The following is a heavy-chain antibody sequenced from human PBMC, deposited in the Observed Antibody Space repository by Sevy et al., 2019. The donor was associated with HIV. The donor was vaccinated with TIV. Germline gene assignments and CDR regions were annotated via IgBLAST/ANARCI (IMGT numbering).Heavy chain of an antibody. J-gene: IGHJ4*02. V-gene: IGHV3-23*01. D-gene: IGHD2-8*01. CDR2: LSFGCGEI. Sequence: GGSLRLSCAASGFTFSKYSMSWVRQPPGKGLEWVSTLSFGCGEINYADSVKGRFTISRDNSKRSGYLQMNNLRPEDTAVYYCAREGCTKPHDYWGQGTLVTVS. CDR1: GFTFSKYS. CDR3: AREGCTKPHDY.